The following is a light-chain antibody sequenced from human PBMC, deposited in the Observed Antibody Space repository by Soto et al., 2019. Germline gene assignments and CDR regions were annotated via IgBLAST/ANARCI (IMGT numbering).Light chain of an antibody. V-gene: IGKV1-5*01. CDR1: QSISSW. CDR2: DAS. CDR3: QQRSNWPPGALT. Sequence: DTQMTQSPSTLSASVGDRVTITFLASQSISSWLAWYQQKPGKAPKLLIYDASSLESGVPSRFSGSGSGTEFTLTISSLEPEDFAVYYCQQRSNWPPGALTFGGGTKVDI. J-gene: IGKJ4*01.